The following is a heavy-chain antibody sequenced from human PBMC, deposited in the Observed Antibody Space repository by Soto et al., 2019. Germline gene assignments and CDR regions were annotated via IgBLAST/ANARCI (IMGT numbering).Heavy chain of an antibody. D-gene: IGHD6-6*01. CDR3: AKDRSGYSSSSPPFDY. CDR1: GFTFSSYG. V-gene: IGHV3-30*18. J-gene: IGHJ4*02. CDR2: ISYDGSNK. Sequence: QVQLVESGGGVVQPGRSLRLSCAASGFTFSSYGMHWVRQAPGKGLEWVAVISYDGSNKYYADSVKGRFTISRDNSKNTMYLQMNSLRAEDTAVYYCAKDRSGYSSSSPPFDYWGQGTLVTVSS.